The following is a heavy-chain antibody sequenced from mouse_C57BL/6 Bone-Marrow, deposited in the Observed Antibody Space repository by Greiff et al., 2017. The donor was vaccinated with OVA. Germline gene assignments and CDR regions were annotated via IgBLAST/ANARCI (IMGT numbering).Heavy chain of an antibody. CDR2: IYPGSGST. CDR3: ARKGLDYDRELFAY. D-gene: IGHD2-4*01. Sequence: VQLQQPGAELVKPGASVKMSCKASGYTFTSYWITWVKQRPGQGLEWIGDIYPGSGSTNYNEKFKSKATLTVDTSSSTAYMQLSSLTSEDSAVYYCARKGLDYDRELFAYWGQGTLVTVSA. CDR1: GYTFTSYW. J-gene: IGHJ3*01. V-gene: IGHV1-55*01.